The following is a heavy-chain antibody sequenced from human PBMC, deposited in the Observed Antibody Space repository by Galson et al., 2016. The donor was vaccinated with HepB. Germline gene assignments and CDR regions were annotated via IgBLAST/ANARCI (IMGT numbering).Heavy chain of an antibody. Sequence: SVKVSCKASDYSFTSDGISWVRQAPGQGLEWIGWISPNNGNTTYAQKLQDRLTMTTDTSTNTVYMELRSLRSDDTAVYYCAREGVCSGGRCYSGFDYWGQGTLVIVS. CDR3: AREGVCSGGRCYSGFDY. V-gene: IGHV1-18*04. D-gene: IGHD2-15*01. CDR2: ISPNNGNT. J-gene: IGHJ4*02. CDR1: DYSFTSDG.